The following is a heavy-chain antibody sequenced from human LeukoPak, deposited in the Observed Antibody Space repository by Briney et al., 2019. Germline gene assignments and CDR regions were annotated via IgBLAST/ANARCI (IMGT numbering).Heavy chain of an antibody. CDR1: GFTFSSYA. V-gene: IGHV3-23*01. J-gene: IGHJ4*02. D-gene: IGHD6-6*01. CDR2: ISGSGDNT. CDR3: AKWKYSNSGIDDY. Sequence: GGSLRLSCAASGFTFSSYAMSWVRQVPGKGLEWVSVISGSGDNTYYADSVKGRFTISRDNSKNMLYLQMNSPRAEDTAVYYCAKWKYSNSGIDDYWGQGTLVTVSS.